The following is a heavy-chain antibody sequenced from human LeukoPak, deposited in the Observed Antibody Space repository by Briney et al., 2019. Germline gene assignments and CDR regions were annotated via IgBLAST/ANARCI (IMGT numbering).Heavy chain of an antibody. CDR3: AQDGASIRFDN. CDR2: IGGSGAIT. V-gene: IGHV3-23*01. Sequence: GGSLRLSCAASGFTFSSYSMNWVRQAPGKGLEWVSGIGGSGAITWYAESVKGRFTISRDNSKNTLYLQMNSLRAEDTAVYYCAQDGASIRFDNWGQGTLVSVSS. D-gene: IGHD3-16*01. J-gene: IGHJ4*02. CDR1: GFTFSSYS.